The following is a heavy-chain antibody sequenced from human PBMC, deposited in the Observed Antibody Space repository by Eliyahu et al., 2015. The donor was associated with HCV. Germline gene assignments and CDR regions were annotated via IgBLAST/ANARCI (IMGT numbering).Heavy chain of an antibody. CDR2: IYWDDDK. V-gene: IGHV2-5*02. J-gene: IGHJ4*02. CDR3: AHSGGILFPFDY. D-gene: IGHD3-16*01. Sequence: GWIRQPPGKALECLALIYWDDDKRYSPSLRSRLTITKDTSKNQVVLTMTNMDPEDTATYYCAHSGGILFPFDYWGQGTLVTVSS.